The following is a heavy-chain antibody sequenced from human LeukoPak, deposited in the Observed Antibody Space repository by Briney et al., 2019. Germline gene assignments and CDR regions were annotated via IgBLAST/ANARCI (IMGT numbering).Heavy chain of an antibody. V-gene: IGHV1-46*01. D-gene: IGHD4-17*01. CDR2: INPSGGST. Sequence: GASVKVSCKASGGTFSEFDISWVRQAPGQGLEWMGIINPSGGSTSYAQKFQGRVTMTRDTSTSTVYMELSSLRSEDTAVYYCARGSYGDYGNGMDVWGQGTTVTVSS. CDR3: ARGSYGDYGNGMDV. CDR1: GGTFSEFD. J-gene: IGHJ6*02.